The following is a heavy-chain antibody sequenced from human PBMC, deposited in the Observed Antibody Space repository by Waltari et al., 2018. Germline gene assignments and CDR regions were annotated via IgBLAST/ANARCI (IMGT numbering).Heavy chain of an antibody. D-gene: IGHD2-15*01. V-gene: IGHV3-9*01. CDR2: ITWNSGSI. J-gene: IGHJ1*01. CDR3: ARGWVVVAATTTYFQH. Sequence: EVQLVESGGGLVQPGRSLRVSCAASGFTFDQYAMHWVRQAPGKGLEWVSGITWNSGSIGYADSVKGRFTISRDNAKNSLYLQMNSLRAEDTAVYYCARGWVVVAATTTYFQHWGQGTLVTVSS. CDR1: GFTFDQYA.